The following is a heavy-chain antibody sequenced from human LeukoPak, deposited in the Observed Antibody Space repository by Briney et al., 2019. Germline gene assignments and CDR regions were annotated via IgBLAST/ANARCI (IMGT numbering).Heavy chain of an antibody. CDR3: AKSPSSSGWRGPFDY. CDR1: GFTFDDYA. D-gene: IGHD6-19*01. J-gene: IGHJ4*02. CDR2: ISWNSGSI. V-gene: IGHV3-9*01. Sequence: GGSLRLSCAASGFTFDDYAMHWVRQAPGKGLEWVSGISWNSGSIGYADSVKGRFTISRDNAKNSLYLQMNSLRAEDTALYYCAKSPSSSGWRGPFDYWGQGTLVTVSS.